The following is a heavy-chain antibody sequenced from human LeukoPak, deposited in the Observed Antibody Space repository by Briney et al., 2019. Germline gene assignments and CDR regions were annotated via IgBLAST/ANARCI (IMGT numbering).Heavy chain of an antibody. J-gene: IGHJ4*02. Sequence: GGSLRLSCADSRFTFNGSWMNWVRQAPGKGLEWVANMDQTGRQKLYGDSVRGRFTISKDTPGASLYLDMHSLRAEDTAIYYCAICTSGNYWGQGTLVTVSS. D-gene: IGHD3-10*01. CDR2: MDQTGRQK. V-gene: IGHV3-7*01. CDR1: RFTFNGSW. CDR3: AICTSGNY.